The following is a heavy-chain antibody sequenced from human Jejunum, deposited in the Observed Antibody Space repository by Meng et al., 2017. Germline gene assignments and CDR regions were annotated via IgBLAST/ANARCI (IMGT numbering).Heavy chain of an antibody. V-gene: IGHV4-30-4*01. D-gene: IGHD4-11*01. CDR1: AGSITSNDYY. J-gene: IGHJ4*02. CDR2: IQYSGTT. Sequence: QLQLQESGRGLVNPSQTLSLTFAVSAGSITSNDYYCSWIRQPPGKGLEWIGFIQYSGTTYYSPSLKSRVTISTDTSQKQCSLEVSSVTAADSAVYYCARGNYFSSHDYWGQGTLVTVSS. CDR3: ARGNYFSSHDY.